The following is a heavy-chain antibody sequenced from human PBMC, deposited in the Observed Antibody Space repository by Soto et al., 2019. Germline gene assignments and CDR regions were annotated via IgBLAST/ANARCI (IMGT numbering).Heavy chain of an antibody. Sequence: VASVKVSCKASGYTFINFDISWVRQAAGQGLEWLGWMNPGSGKTGYASKFQGRVAMTRDASTGTSHLELSSLTSDDTAVYYCARMASAGTLNWFDPLGQGTLVTVSS. V-gene: IGHV1-8*02. J-gene: IGHJ5*02. D-gene: IGHD6-13*01. CDR2: MNPGSGKT. CDR3: ARMASAGTLNWFDP. CDR1: GYTFINFD.